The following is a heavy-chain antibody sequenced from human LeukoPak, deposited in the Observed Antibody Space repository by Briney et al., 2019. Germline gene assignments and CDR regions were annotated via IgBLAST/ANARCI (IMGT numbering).Heavy chain of an antibody. Sequence: GGSLRLSCAASGFTFSSYEMNWVRQAPGKGLEWVSYISSSGSTIYYADSVKGRFTISRDNAKNSLYLQMNSLRAEDMAVYYCAKNVHCSSTSCYRGRAEYFQHWGQGTLVTVSS. CDR2: ISSSGSTI. J-gene: IGHJ1*01. CDR1: GFTFSSYE. CDR3: AKNVHCSSTSCYRGRAEYFQH. V-gene: IGHV3-48*03. D-gene: IGHD2-2*01.